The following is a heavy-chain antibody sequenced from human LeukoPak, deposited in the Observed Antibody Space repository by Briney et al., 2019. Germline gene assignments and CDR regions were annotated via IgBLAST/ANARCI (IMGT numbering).Heavy chain of an antibody. CDR1: GGSISSLTYY. V-gene: IGHV4-39*01. CDR2: VYYSGTT. D-gene: IGHD6-19*01. CDR3: AGYSAGWSSGGGY. J-gene: IGHJ4*02. Sequence: SETLSLTCTVSGGSISSLTYYWGWFRQPPGKGLEWVASVYYSGTTYYSPSLKSRVAISVNRSNNQFSLRLNSVTAADTAVYFCAGYSAGWSSGGGYWGRGTLVTVSS.